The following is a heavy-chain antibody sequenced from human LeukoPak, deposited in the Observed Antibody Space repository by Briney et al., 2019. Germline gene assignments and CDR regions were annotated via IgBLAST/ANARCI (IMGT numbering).Heavy chain of an antibody. D-gene: IGHD2-2*01. CDR1: GGSFSGYY. CDR2: INHSGST. J-gene: IGHJ4*02. CDR3: ARGRNDVHCSSTSCYRGYVDY. Sequence: PSETLSLTCAVYGGSFSGYYWSWIRQPPGKGLEWIGEINHSGSTNYNPSLKSRVTISVDTSKNQFSLKLSSVTAADTAVYYCARGRNDVHCSSTSCYRGYVDYWGQGTLVTVSS. V-gene: IGHV4-34*01.